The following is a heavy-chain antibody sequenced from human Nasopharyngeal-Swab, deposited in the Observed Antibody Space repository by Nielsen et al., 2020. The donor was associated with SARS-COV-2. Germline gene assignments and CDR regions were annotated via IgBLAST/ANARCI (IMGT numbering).Heavy chain of an antibody. J-gene: IGHJ4*02. V-gene: IGHV3-30*18. CDR3: AKDLIVGPPDYFDY. Sequence: GESLKISCAASGFIFSTSDMHWVRQAPGKGLEWVAVTSHDESHKYYAGSVHGRFTISRDNSKNTLYLQMYNLRTEDTAVYYCAKDLIVGPPDYFDYWGRGTLVTVSS. CDR2: TSHDESHK. D-gene: IGHD2-8*01. CDR1: GFIFSTSD.